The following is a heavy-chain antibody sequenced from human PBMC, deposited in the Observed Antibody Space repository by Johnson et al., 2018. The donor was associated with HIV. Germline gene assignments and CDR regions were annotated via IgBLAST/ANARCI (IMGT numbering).Heavy chain of an antibody. CDR1: GFTFSSYG. D-gene: IGHD3-22*01. J-gene: IGHJ3*02. V-gene: IGHV3-20*04. CDR3: ARGNITMIVGTSYAFDI. CDR2: INWNGGTT. Sequence: VQLVESGGGVVQPGRSLRLSCAASGFTFSSYGISWVRLVPEKGLEWVSGINWNGGTTGYVDSVKGRFTISRDNAKNTLYLQMGSLRAEDMAVYYCARGNITMIVGTSYAFDIWGQGTMVTVSS.